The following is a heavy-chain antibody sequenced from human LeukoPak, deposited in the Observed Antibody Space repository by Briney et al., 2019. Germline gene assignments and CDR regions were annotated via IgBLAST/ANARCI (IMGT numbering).Heavy chain of an antibody. CDR2: ITSGGTTI. CDR1: GFTFRTYN. V-gene: IGHV3-48*01. CDR3: ARDYSTVTTFFDY. J-gene: IGHJ4*02. Sequence: GGSLRLSCAASGFTFRTYNMNWVRQAPGKGLEWVSYITSGGTTIYYADSVKGRFTISRDNAKNSLYLQMNSLRAEDTAAYYCARDYSTVTTFFDYWGQGTLVTVSS. D-gene: IGHD4-17*01.